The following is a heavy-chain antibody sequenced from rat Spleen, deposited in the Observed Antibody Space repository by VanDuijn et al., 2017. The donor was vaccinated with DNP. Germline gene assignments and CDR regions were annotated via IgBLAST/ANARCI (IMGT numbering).Heavy chain of an antibody. D-gene: IGHD1-9*01. CDR2: ISYEGSST. J-gene: IGHJ1*01. V-gene: IGHV5-22*01. Sequence: EVQLVESGGGLVQPGRSLKLSCAASGFTFSDYYMAWVRQAPKKGLEWVASISYEGSSTYYGDSVKGRFTISRDNAKSTLYLQMNSLRSEDTATYYCVIRGYGYNYWYFDFWGPGTMVTVSS. CDR1: GFTFSDYY. CDR3: VIRGYGYNYWYFDF.